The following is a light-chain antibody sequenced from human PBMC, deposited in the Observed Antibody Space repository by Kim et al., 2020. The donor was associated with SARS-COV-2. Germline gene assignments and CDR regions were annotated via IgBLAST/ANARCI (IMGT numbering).Light chain of an antibody. Sequence: DIQMTQSPSTLSASVGDRVTITCRASQSIENWLAWYQQKPGTAPKLLIYMASILESGVPSRFSGSGSGSEFTLSISSLQPDDSATYYCQQYNTYSPSTFGQGTKVEIK. CDR3: QQYNTYSPST. V-gene: IGKV1-5*03. J-gene: IGKJ1*01. CDR2: MAS. CDR1: QSIENW.